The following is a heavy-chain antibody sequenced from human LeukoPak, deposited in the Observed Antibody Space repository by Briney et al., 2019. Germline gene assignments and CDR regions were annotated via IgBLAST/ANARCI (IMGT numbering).Heavy chain of an antibody. CDR3: ARSKGVGLLTGGIDY. D-gene: IGHD3-9*01. CDR1: GFTFSSYA. V-gene: IGHV3-23*01. J-gene: IGHJ4*02. CDR2: ISGSGGIT. Sequence: PGGSLRLSCVASGFTFSSYAMSWVRQAPGKGLEGVSGISGSGGITNYADSVKGRFTISRDNSKNTLYLQMNSLRAEDTAVYYCARSKGVGLLTGGIDYWGQGTLVTVSS.